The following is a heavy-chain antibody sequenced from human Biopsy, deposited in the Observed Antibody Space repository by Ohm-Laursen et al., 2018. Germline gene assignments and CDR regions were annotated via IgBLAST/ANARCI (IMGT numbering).Heavy chain of an antibody. D-gene: IGHD1-1*01. Sequence: ASVKVSCKASGYTFSNYGISWVRQAPGQGLEWMGWISGYNGNTNYAQKFQGRVTMTTDTSTSTAYMEVTSLRSDDTAVYYCARAKLEPVYYYYGMDIWGQGTTVTVSS. J-gene: IGHJ6*02. CDR2: ISGYNGNT. CDR1: GYTFSNYG. V-gene: IGHV1-18*01. CDR3: ARAKLEPVYYYYGMDI.